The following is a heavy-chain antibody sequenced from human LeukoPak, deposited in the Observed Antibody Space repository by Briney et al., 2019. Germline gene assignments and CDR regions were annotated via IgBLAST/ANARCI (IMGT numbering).Heavy chain of an antibody. V-gene: IGHV4-39*01. J-gene: IGHJ4*02. CDR2: MYYSGST. Sequence: SETLSLTCGVSGGSIGSSSYYWGWIRQPPGKGLEWIGSMYYSGSTYYNPSLESRVTISVDTSKNQFSLKLSSVTAADTAVYYCARHDSSGWRFDCWGQGTLVTVSS. CDR3: ARHDSSGWRFDC. D-gene: IGHD5-24*01. CDR1: GGSIGSSSYY.